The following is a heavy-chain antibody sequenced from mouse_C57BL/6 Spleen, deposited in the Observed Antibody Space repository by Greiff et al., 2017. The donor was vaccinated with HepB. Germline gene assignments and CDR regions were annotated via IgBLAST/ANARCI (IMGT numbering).Heavy chain of an antibody. CDR2: ISPGSGST. CDR3: ARSMSTDFFIYC. Sequence: QVQLQQSGAELMKPGASVKLSCKATGYTFTGYWIDWVKQRPGHGLEWIGVISPGSGSTNYNEKFKGKATFTADTSSNTAYMHLNSLTTEDSAIYYCARSMSTDFFIYCWGPGTSVTVSS. CDR1: GYTFTGYW. D-gene: IGHD5-1*01. V-gene: IGHV1-9*01. J-gene: IGHJ4*01.